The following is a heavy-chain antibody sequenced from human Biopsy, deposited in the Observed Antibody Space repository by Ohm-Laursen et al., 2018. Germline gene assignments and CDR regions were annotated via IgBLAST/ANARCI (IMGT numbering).Heavy chain of an antibody. J-gene: IGHJ6*02. Sequence: GTLSLTCAVYGESFNGYYWSWIRQTPGKGLEWIGEINHSGRTNYNPSLKSRVTISVDTSTNQFSLKVSSVTAADTAVYYCVRGVDYYDPYHYYALDVWGQGTTVTVSS. CDR1: GESFNGYY. CDR3: VRGVDYYDPYHYYALDV. V-gene: IGHV4-34*01. CDR2: INHSGRT. D-gene: IGHD3-22*01.